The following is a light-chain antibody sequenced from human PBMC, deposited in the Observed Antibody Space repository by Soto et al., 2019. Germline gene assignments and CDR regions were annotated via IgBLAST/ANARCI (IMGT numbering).Light chain of an antibody. J-gene: IGLJ1*01. CDR2: DVT. Sequence: QSVLTQPASVSGSPGQSITIPCTGTSNDIGGYNYVSWYQQFPGKAPKLIIYDVTNRPSGVSFCFSGSKSGNTASLTISGLQAEDGAGYHCSSYSSTSTRRLFGAGTKVTVL. CDR3: SSYSSTSTRRL. V-gene: IGLV2-14*03. CDR1: SNDIGGYNY.